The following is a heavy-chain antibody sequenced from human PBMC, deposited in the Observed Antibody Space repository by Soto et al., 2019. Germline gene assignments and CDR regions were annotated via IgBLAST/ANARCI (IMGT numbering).Heavy chain of an antibody. V-gene: IGHV3-7*04. Sequence: PGGSLRLSCAASGFTFSSYGMNWVRQAPGKGLEWVANIKPDGSEKWYVDSVKGRFTISRDNAKNSLYLQMNSLRAEDTAVYFCARGDYYDTSGPFSDAFDIWGQGTMVTVS. D-gene: IGHD3-22*01. J-gene: IGHJ3*02. CDR3: ARGDYYDTSGPFSDAFDI. CDR2: IKPDGSEK. CDR1: GFTFSSYG.